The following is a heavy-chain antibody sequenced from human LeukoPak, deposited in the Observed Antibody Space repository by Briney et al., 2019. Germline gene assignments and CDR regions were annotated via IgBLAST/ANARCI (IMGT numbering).Heavy chain of an antibody. CDR2: ISYDGSNK. CDR1: GFTFSSYA. Sequence: HPGGSLRLSCAASGFTFSSYAMHWVRQAPGKGLEWVAVISYDGSNKYYADSAKGRFTISRDNSKNTLYLQMNSLRAEDTAVYYCARDYCSGGSCPDIIYYYYGMDVWGQGTTVTVSS. J-gene: IGHJ6*02. CDR3: ARDYCSGGSCPDIIYYYYGMDV. D-gene: IGHD2-15*01. V-gene: IGHV3-30-3*01.